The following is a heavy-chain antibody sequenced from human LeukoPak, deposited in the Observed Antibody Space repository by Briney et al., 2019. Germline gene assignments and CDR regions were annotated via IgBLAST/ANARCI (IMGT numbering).Heavy chain of an antibody. J-gene: IGHJ4*02. Sequence: GGSLRLSCAASGLSISNDWMSWIRQAPGKGLEWVARVKSKSAGETTDYAAPVKGRFTISRDDSKNTLYLQMNSLKTEDTAVYYCTLIQGWGSGSYYRDFWGQGTLVTVSS. CDR3: TLIQGWGSGSYYRDF. D-gene: IGHD3-10*01. CDR2: VKSKSAGETT. V-gene: IGHV3-15*01. CDR1: GLSISNDW.